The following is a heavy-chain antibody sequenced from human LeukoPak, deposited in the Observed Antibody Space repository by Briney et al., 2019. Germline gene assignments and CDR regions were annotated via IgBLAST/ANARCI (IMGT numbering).Heavy chain of an antibody. V-gene: IGHV4-59*06. CDR3: ARDRGSGYYYDSSGSYYFDY. CDR2: IYYSGST. CDR1: GGSISSYY. Sequence: SETLSLTCTVSGGSISSYYWSWIRQPPGKGLEWIGYIYYSGSTYYNPSLKSRVTISVDTSKNQFSLKLSSVTAADTAVYYCARDRGSGYYYDSSGSYYFDYWGQGTLVTVSS. J-gene: IGHJ4*02. D-gene: IGHD3-22*01.